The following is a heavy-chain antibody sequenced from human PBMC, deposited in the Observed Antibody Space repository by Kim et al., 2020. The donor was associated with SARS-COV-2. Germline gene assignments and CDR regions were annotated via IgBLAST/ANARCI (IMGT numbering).Heavy chain of an antibody. CDR2: IYYNGDT. CDR1: GGSISPYY. D-gene: IGHD3-22*01. V-gene: IGHV4-59*12. CDR3: ARHGKGGVHYDELFDH. J-gene: IGHJ4*02. Sequence: SETLSLTCTVSGGSISPYYWSWIRQPPGKGLEWIGEIYYNGDTKYNPSLKSRATISLDTSKNQFSLNLHSVTAADTALYYCARHGKGGVHYDELFDHWGQGTLVTVSS.